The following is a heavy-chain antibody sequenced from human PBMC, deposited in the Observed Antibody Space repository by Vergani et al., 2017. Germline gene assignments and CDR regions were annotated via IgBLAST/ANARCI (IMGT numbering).Heavy chain of an antibody. J-gene: IGHJ6*02. CDR3: ARDVAGTRYYYYGMDV. CDR2: IIPILGIA. D-gene: IGHD6-19*01. V-gene: IGHV1-69*08. Sequence: QVQLVQSGAEVKKPGSSVKVSCKASGGTFSSYTISWVRQAPGQGLEWMGRIIPILGIANYAQKFQGRVTSTAEKSTSTAYMELSSLRSEDTAVYYCARDVAGTRYYYYGMDVWGQGTTVTVSS. CDR1: GGTFSSYT.